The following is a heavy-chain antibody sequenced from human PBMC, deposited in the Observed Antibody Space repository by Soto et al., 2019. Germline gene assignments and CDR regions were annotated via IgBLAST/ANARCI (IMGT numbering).Heavy chain of an antibody. J-gene: IGHJ1*01. D-gene: IGHD6-19*01. CDR2: ISYDGSNK. Sequence: QVQLVESGGGVVQPGRSLRLSCAASGFTFSSYGMHWVRQAPGKGLEWVAVISYDGSNKYYADSVKDRFTISRDNSKNTLYLQMNSLRAEDTAVYYCAKEQGIAVAGTVYFQHWGQGTLVTVSS. V-gene: IGHV3-30*18. CDR3: AKEQGIAVAGTVYFQH. CDR1: GFTFSSYG.